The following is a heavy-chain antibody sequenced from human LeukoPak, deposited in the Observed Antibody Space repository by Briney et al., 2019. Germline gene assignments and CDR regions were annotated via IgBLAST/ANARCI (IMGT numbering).Heavy chain of an antibody. CDR3: ASHYYDSSGYYYGVDY. CDR1: GFTFSSYE. CDR2: ISSSGSTI. V-gene: IGHV3-48*03. J-gene: IGHJ4*02. D-gene: IGHD3-22*01. Sequence: GGSLRLSCAASGFTFSSYEMNWVRQAPGKGLEWVSYISSSGSTIYYADSVKGRFTISRDNAKNSLYLQMHSLRAEDTSVYYCASHYYDSSGYYYGVDYWGQGTLVTVSS.